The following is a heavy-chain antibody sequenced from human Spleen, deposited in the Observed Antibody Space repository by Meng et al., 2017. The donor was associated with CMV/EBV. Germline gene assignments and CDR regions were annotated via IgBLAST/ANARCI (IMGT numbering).Heavy chain of an antibody. J-gene: IGHJ4*02. CDR1: GFTFSYYA. V-gene: IGHV3-23*01. D-gene: IGHD2-21*01. Sequence: GGSLRLSCAASGFTFSYYAVSWVRQAPGKGLEWVSGISGAGGTTYYADSVKGRFTISRDNSKNTLYLQMTSLRADDTAVYYCAKDRGIYCGGDCHDFDYWGQGTLVTVSS. CDR2: ISGAGGTT. CDR3: AKDRGIYCGGDCHDFDY.